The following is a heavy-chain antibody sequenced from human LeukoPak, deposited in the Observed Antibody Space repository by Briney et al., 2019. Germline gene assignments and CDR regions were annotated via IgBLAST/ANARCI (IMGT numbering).Heavy chain of an antibody. V-gene: IGHV3-74*01. CDR2: INSDGSST. CDR1: GFTFSSYW. Sequence: GGSLRLSCAASGFTFSSYWVHWVRQAPGKGLVWVSRINSDGSSTSYADSVKGRFTISRDNAKNTLYLQMNSLRAEDTAVYYCAIITSLPDFDYWGQGTLVTVSS. CDR3: AIITSLPDFDY. J-gene: IGHJ4*02. D-gene: IGHD3-10*01.